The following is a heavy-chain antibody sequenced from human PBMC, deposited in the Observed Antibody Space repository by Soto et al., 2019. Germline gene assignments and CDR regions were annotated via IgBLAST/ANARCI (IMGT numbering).Heavy chain of an antibody. CDR1: GGSISSGGYY. J-gene: IGHJ4*02. CDR3: ARGDVSSTTIDY. CDR2: IYYSGST. Sequence: QVQLQESGPGLVKPSQTLSLTCTVSGGSISSGGYYWSWIRQHPGKGLEWIGYIYYSGSTYYNPSLKSRVTIAVDTSKNQFSLKLSSVTAADTAVYYCARGDVSSTTIDYWGQGTLVTVSS. D-gene: IGHD3-16*02. V-gene: IGHV4-31*03.